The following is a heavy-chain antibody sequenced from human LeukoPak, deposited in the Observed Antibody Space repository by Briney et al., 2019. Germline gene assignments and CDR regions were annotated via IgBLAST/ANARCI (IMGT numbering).Heavy chain of an antibody. CDR1: GFVFCDYS. CDR2: IRGSGSGSGSGM. J-gene: IGHJ4*02. CDR3: ARDNNWGFDF. V-gene: IGHV3-48*04. D-gene: IGHD7-27*01. Sequence: TGGSLRLSCAASGFVFCDYSMNWVRQAPGKGLEWVSNIRGSGSGSGSGMYYADSVKGRFTISRDNAKNSLYLQMSSLRAEDTAFYYCARDNNWGFDFWGQGALVTVSS.